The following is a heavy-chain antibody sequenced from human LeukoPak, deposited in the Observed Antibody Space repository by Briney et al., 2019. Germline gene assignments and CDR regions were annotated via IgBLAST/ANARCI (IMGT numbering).Heavy chain of an antibody. Sequence: PSETLSLTCTVSGGSISSSSYYWGWIRQPPGKGLEWNGSIYYSGRNYYNPYLKSRVTISVDTSKNQSSLKLSSVTAADTAVYYCARHHAGLYCSSTSCLNWFDPWSQGTLVTVSS. CDR1: GGSISSSSYY. D-gene: IGHD2-2*01. V-gene: IGHV4-39*01. CDR3: ARHHAGLYCSSTSCLNWFDP. CDR2: IYYSGRN. J-gene: IGHJ5*02.